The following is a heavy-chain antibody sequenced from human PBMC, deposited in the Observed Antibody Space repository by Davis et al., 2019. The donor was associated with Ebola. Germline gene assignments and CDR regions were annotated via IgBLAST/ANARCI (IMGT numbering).Heavy chain of an antibody. CDR2: IYPGDSDT. V-gene: IGHV5-51*01. CDR1: GYSFTSYW. D-gene: IGHD1-14*01. J-gene: IGHJ6*02. CDR3: ARELVLAGYYYYGMDV. Sequence: KISCKGSGYSFTSYWIGWVRQMPGKGLEWMGIIYPGDSDTRYSPSFQGQVTISADKSISTAYLQWSSLKASDTAMYYCARELVLAGYYYYGMDVWGQGTTVTVSS.